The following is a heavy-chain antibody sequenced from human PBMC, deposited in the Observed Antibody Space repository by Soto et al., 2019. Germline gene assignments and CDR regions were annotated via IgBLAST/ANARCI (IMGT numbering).Heavy chain of an antibody. CDR2: IYYSGST. CDR1: GGSISSGDYY. D-gene: IGHD3-16*01. V-gene: IGHV4-30-4*01. Sequence: QVQLQESGPGLVKPSQTLSLTCTVSGGSISSGDYYWSWIRQPPGKGLEWIGYIYYSGSTDYNPSPKSRVTISVDTSKNQFSLKLSAVTAADTAVYYCARPRGGGGPYDAIDIWGQGTMVMVSS. CDR3: ARPRGGGGPYDAIDI. J-gene: IGHJ3*02.